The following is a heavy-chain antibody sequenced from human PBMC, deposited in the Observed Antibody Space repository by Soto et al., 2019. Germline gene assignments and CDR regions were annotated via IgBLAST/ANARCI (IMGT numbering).Heavy chain of an antibody. CDR3: ARLSGITIFGVVKGPFDY. J-gene: IGHJ4*02. V-gene: IGHV4-34*01. Sequence: PSETLSLTCGVYGGSFIGYYWSWIRQPPGKGLEWTGEINHSGSTNYNPSLKSRVTISVDTSKNQFSLKLSSVTAADTAVYYCARLSGITIFGVVKGPFDYWGQGTLVTVSS. D-gene: IGHD3-3*01. CDR1: GGSFIGYY. CDR2: INHSGST.